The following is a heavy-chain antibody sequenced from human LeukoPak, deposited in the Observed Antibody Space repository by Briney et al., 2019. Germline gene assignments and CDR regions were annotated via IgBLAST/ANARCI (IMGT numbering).Heavy chain of an antibody. Sequence: ASVKVSCKASGYTFTSYTISWVRQAPGQGLEWMGGIIPIFGTVNYAQKFQGRVTITADKSTSTVYMELTSLRSEDTAVYYCARERNSGYYDSSGYPWYFDYWGQGTLVTVSS. CDR1: GYTFTSYT. CDR2: IIPIFGTV. J-gene: IGHJ4*02. CDR3: ARERNSGYYDSSGYPWYFDY. V-gene: IGHV1-69*06. D-gene: IGHD3-22*01.